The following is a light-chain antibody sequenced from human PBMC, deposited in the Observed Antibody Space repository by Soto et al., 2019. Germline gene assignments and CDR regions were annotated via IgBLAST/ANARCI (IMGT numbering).Light chain of an antibody. CDR1: SSNIGNNY. CDR2: SND. Sequence: QSVLTQPPSVSAAPGQKVTISCSGSSSNIGNNYVSWYQQLPGTAPKLLIYSNDQRPSGVPARFSGSKSGTSASLAISGLQSEDEADYYCAAWDDTLDGPIFGGGTQLTVL. V-gene: IGLV1-44*01. J-gene: IGLJ2*01. CDR3: AAWDDTLDGPI.